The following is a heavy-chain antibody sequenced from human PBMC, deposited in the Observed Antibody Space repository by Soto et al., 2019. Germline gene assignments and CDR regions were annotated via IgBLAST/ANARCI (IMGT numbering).Heavy chain of an antibody. D-gene: IGHD3-22*01. CDR3: TTGLSNGYYNFDY. Sequence: HLVESGGGLVKPGGSLRLSCAASGFTFSNAWMSWVRQAPGKGLEWVGRIKGEADGGTTDYAAPVKGRITISRDHSKDTLYLQMNSLKTEDTAVYYCTTGLSNGYYNFDYWGQGTSVTVCS. V-gene: IGHV3-15*01. CDR2: IKGEADGGTT. J-gene: IGHJ4*02. CDR1: GFTFSNAW.